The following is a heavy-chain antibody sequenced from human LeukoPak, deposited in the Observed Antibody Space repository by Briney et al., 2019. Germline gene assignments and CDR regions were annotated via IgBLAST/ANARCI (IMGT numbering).Heavy chain of an antibody. CDR2: INPNSGGT. CDR3: ARVYSNHFDY. V-gene: IGHV1-2*02. D-gene: IGHD4-11*01. CDR1: GYTFTGYY. J-gene: IGHJ4*02. Sequence: ASVKVSCKASGYTFTGYYMHWVRQAPGHGLEWMGWINPNSGGTNYAQKFQGSVTMTRDTSISTAYMELSRLRSDDTGVYYCARVYSNHFDYWGQGTLVTVSS.